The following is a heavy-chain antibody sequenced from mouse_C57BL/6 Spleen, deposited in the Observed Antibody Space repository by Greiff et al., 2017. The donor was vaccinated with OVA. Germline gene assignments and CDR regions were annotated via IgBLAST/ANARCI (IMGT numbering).Heavy chain of an antibody. CDR3: ARPGVTTRGFAY. D-gene: IGHD2-2*01. V-gene: IGHV5-12*01. Sequence: EVKVVESGGGLVQPGGSLKLSCAASGFTFSDYYMYWVRQTPEKRLEWVAYISNGGGSTYYPDTVKGRFTISRDNAKNTLYLQMSRLKSEDTAMYYCARPGVTTRGFAYWGQGTLVTVSA. J-gene: IGHJ3*01. CDR1: GFTFSDYY. CDR2: ISNGGGST.